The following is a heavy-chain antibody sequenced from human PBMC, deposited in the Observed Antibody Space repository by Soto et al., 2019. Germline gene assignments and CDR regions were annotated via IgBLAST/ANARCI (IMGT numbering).Heavy chain of an antibody. D-gene: IGHD5-12*01. CDR2: IYYSGST. CDR1: GGSISSGGYY. Sequence: KTSETLSLTCTVSGGSISSGGYYWSWIRQHPGKGLEWIGYIYYSGSTYYNPSLKSRVTISVDTSKNQFSLKLSSVTAADTAVYYCARTWLNDAEYFQHWGQGTLVTVSS. V-gene: IGHV4-31*03. CDR3: ARTWLNDAEYFQH. J-gene: IGHJ1*01.